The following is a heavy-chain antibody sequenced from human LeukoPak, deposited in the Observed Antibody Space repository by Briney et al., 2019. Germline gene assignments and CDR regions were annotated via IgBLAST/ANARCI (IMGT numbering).Heavy chain of an antibody. CDR2: ISSSGGNM. V-gene: IGHV3-11*04. CDR1: GFTFNDYY. D-gene: IGHD3-3*01. Sequence: GGSLRLSCAASGFTFNDYYMSWIRQAPGKGLEWVSYISSSGGNMYYADSVRGRFTISRDNAKNSLYLQMNSLRAEDTAVYFCAGNYDFWKGSNWFDPWGQGTLVTVSS. J-gene: IGHJ5*02. CDR3: AGNYDFWKGSNWFDP.